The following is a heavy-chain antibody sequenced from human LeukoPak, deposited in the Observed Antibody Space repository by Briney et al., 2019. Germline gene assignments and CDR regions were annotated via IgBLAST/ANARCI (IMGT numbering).Heavy chain of an antibody. D-gene: IGHD3/OR15-3a*01. V-gene: IGHV3-33*01. CDR1: GFTFSSYG. Sequence: GGSLRLSCAASGFTFSSYGMFWVRQAPGKGLEWVAVIWFDGSNKNYADSVKGRFTISRDNSKNTLYLQMNSLRAEDTAVYYCARNSAGLVNAFDLWGQGTKVTVSS. CDR3: ARNSAGLVNAFDL. J-gene: IGHJ3*01. CDR2: IWFDGSNK.